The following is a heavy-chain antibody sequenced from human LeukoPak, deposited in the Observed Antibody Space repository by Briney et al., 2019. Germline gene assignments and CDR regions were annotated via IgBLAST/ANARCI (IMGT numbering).Heavy chain of an antibody. D-gene: IGHD3/OR15-3a*01. V-gene: IGHV3-9*01. CDR3: AKDISAMGGLGGYFDY. J-gene: IGHJ4*02. Sequence: GGSLRLSCAASGFTFDDYAMHWVRQAPGKGLEWVSGISWNSGSIGYADSVKGRFTISRDNAKNSLYLQMNSLRAEDTALYYCAKDISAMGGLGGYFDYWGQGTLVTVSS. CDR2: ISWNSGSI. CDR1: GFTFDDYA.